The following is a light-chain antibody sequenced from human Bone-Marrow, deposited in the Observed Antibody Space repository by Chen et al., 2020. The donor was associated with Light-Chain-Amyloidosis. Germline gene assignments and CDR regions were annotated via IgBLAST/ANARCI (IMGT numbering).Light chain of an antibody. Sequence: QSALTQPASVSGSPGQSITISCTGTSSDVGGDNHVSWYQQHPDKAPKLMIYEVTNRPSWVPDRFSGSKSDNTASLPISGLQTEDEADYFCSSYTITNTLVFGRGTRVTVL. V-gene: IGLV2-14*01. J-gene: IGLJ1*01. CDR1: SSDVGGDNH. CDR3: SSYTITNTLV. CDR2: EVT.